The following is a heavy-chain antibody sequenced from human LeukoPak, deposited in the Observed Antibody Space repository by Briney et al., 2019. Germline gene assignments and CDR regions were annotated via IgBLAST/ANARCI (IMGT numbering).Heavy chain of an antibody. CDR3: ARLLLAQNYYYYYMDV. CDR1: GGSISSYY. Sequence: SETLSLTCAASGGSISSYYWSWIRQPPGKGLEWVGDIYYSGSTNYNPSLKSRATISVDTSTNQFSLKLSSVNAADTAVYYCARLLLAQNYYYYYMDVWGKGTTVTVSS. J-gene: IGHJ6*03. D-gene: IGHD2-15*01. V-gene: IGHV4-59*01. CDR2: IYYSGST.